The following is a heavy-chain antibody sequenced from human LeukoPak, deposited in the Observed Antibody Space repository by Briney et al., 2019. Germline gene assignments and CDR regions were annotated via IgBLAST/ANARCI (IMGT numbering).Heavy chain of an antibody. V-gene: IGHV4-4*07. J-gene: IGHJ1*01. CDR3: ASALPYYDFWSGYESFQH. D-gene: IGHD3-3*01. CDR1: GGSIRSYY. CDR2: IYISGNT. Sequence: SETLSLTCTVSGGSIRSYYWSWIRQPAGKGLEWIGHIYISGNTNYNPSLKSRVTMSVDTSKSQFSLRLSSVTAADTAVYYCASALPYYDFWSGYESFQHWGQGTLVTVSS.